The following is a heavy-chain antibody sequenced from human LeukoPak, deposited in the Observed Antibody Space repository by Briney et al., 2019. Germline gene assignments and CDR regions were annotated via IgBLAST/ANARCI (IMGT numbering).Heavy chain of an antibody. D-gene: IGHD3-9*01. CDR3: ARDPGYDILTGSTQYNWFDP. CDR2: IIPILGIA. CDR1: GGNFSSYA. J-gene: IGHJ5*02. V-gene: IGHV1-69*04. Sequence: ASVKVSCKASGGNFSSYAISWVRQAPGQGLEWMGRIIPILGIANYAQKFQGRVTITADKSTSTAYMELSSLRSEDTAVYYCARDPGYDILTGSTQYNWFDPWGQGTLVTVSS.